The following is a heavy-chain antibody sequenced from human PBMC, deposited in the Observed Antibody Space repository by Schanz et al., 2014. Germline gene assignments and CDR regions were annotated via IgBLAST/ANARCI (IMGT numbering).Heavy chain of an antibody. CDR3: ARDRDQWDGNYLDY. CDR2: IGGSDGNT. V-gene: IGHV1-18*01. D-gene: IGHD1-26*01. Sequence: QVQLVQSGAEVKKPGSSVKVSCKASGDTFNNYNITWVRQAPGQGLEWMGRIGGSDGNTNFAQKFQGRVTMTTDTSTSTVYMELRSLTSDDSAVYYCARDRDQWDGNYLDYWGQGTLVTVSS. CDR1: GDTFNNYN. J-gene: IGHJ4*02.